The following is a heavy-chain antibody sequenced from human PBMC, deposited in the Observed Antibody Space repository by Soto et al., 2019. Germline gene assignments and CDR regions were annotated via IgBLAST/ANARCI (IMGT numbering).Heavy chain of an antibody. V-gene: IGHV1-46*01. CDR3: ARDLSGYFEY. D-gene: IGHD6-19*01. Sequence: ASVKVSCKASVYTFTSYYMHCVRQAPGQGLEWMGIINPTGGSTSYTQKFQGRVTMTRDTSTSTVYMELSSLRSEDTAMYYCARDLSGYFEYWGQGTLVTVSS. CDR2: INPTGGST. J-gene: IGHJ4*02. CDR1: VYTFTSYY.